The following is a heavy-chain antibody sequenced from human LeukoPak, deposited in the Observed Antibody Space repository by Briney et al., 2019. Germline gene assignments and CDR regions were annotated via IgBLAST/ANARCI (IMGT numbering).Heavy chain of an antibody. D-gene: IGHD3-16*02. CDR3: ARVRVWGSYRPRYFDY. Sequence: ASVKVSCKASGYTFTSYGISWVRQAPGQGLEWMGWISAYNGNTNYAQKLQGRVTMTTHTSTSTAYMELRGLRSDDTAVYYCARVRVWGSYRPRYFDYWGQGTLVTVSS. J-gene: IGHJ4*02. V-gene: IGHV1-18*01. CDR2: ISAYNGNT. CDR1: GYTFTSYG.